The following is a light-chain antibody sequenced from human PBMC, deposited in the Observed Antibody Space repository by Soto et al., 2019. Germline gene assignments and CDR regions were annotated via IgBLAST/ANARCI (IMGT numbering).Light chain of an antibody. CDR1: TSNLGTNY. CDR3: AVWDASLSGRA. V-gene: IGLV1-47*01. Sequence: QSVLTQPPSASGTPGQRVTISCSGTTSNLGTNYVYWYQQLPGTSPKVLIYRNNERPSGVPDRFSGSKSGTSASLAISGLRPEDEADYYCAVWDASLSGRAFGGGTKLTVL. J-gene: IGLJ2*01. CDR2: RNN.